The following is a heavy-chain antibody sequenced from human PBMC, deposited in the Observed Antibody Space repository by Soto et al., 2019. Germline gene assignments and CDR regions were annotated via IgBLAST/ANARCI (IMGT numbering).Heavy chain of an antibody. CDR3: ASTIRFDYYYYGMDV. V-gene: IGHV5-51*01. D-gene: IGHD3-9*01. J-gene: IGHJ6*02. Sequence: GESLKISCKGSGYSFTSYWIGWVRQMPGKGLEWMGSIYPGDSDTRYSPSFQGQVTISADKSISTAYLQWSSLKASDTAMYYCASTIRFDYYYYGMDVWGQGTTVTVSS. CDR1: GYSFTSYW. CDR2: IYPGDSDT.